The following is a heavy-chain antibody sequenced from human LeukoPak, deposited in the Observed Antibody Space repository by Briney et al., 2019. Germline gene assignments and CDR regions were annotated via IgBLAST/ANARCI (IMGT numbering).Heavy chain of an antibody. CDR2: ISYSGST. Sequence: SETLSLTCTVSGGSFSNSLYYCGWIRQPPGKGLEWIGRISYSGSTYYNPSLKSRVTISVDTSKNQFSLKLNSLTAADTAVYYCARHNSGSYSFDYWGQGTLVTVSS. V-gene: IGHV4-39*01. CDR3: ARHNSGSYSFDY. J-gene: IGHJ4*02. D-gene: IGHD1-26*01. CDR1: GGSFSNSLYY.